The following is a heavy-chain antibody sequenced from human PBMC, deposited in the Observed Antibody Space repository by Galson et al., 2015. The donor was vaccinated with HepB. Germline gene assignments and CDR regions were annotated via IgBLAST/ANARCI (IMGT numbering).Heavy chain of an antibody. D-gene: IGHD3-9*01. J-gene: IGHJ3*02. CDR1: GFTFSSYG. Sequence: SLRLSCAASGFTFSSYGMHWVRQAPGKGLEWVAVIWYDGSNKYYADSVKGRFTISRDNSKNTLYLQMNSLRAEDTAVYYCARGLWYDILTEDAFDIWGQGTMVTVSS. V-gene: IGHV3-33*01. CDR3: ARGLWYDILTEDAFDI. CDR2: IWYDGSNK.